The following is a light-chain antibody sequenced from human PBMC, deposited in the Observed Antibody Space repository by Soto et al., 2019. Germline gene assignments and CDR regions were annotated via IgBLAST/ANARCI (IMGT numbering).Light chain of an antibody. V-gene: IGLV2-11*01. CDR2: GVS. Sequence: QSALTQPRSVSGSPGQSVTISCTGTSSDVGGYNYVSWYQQHPGKAPKFMIYGVSKRPSGVPDRFSGSKSGNTASLTISGLQAEDEADYFCCSYAGSYTVLFGGGTKLTVL. CDR3: CSYAGSYTVL. J-gene: IGLJ2*01. CDR1: SSDVGGYNY.